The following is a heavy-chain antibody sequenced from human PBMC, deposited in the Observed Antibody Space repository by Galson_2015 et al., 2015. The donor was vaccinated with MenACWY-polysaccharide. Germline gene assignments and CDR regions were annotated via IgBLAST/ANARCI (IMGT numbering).Heavy chain of an antibody. CDR3: AREGSRIVFHAFDT. CDR2: IQYDAVYK. J-gene: IGHJ3*02. CDR1: TVTFRGSG. V-gene: IGHV3-33*01. D-gene: IGHD3-10*02. Sequence: SLRLSCAASTVTFRGSGMHWVRQAPGKGLEWVAVIQYDAVYKQYLDSVKGRFSVSRVNSKSTLYLEMNNLRVEDTALYYCAREGSRIVFHAFDTWGQGTMVIVSS.